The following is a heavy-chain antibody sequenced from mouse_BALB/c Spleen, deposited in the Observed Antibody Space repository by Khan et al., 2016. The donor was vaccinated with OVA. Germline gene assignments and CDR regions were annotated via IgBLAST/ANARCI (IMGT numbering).Heavy chain of an antibody. CDR1: GFTFTDYY. CDR2: IRNKANGYTT. D-gene: IGHD1-1*01. V-gene: IGHV7-3*02. CDR3: ARETVVVIYWYFGV. Sequence: EVQLLETGGGLVQPGGSLRLSCATSGFTFTDYYMSWVRQPPGKALEWLGFIRNKANGYTTEYSASVKGRFTISRDNSQSYVYLQSNTLRAEDSATYSCARETVVVIYWYFGVWGAGTPVTVSS. J-gene: IGHJ1*01.